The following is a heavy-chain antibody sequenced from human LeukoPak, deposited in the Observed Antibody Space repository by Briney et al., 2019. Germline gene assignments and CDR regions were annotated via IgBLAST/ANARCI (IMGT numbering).Heavy chain of an antibody. CDR1: GYTFPSYF. D-gene: IGHD6-13*01. CDR2: INPNSGGT. V-gene: IGHV1-2*04. Sequence: GASVKVSCKASGYTFPSYFMHWVRQAPGQGLEWMGWINPNSGGTNYAQKFQGWVTMTRDTSISTAYMELSRLRSDDTAVYYCARDSDSSSWGFDYWGQGALVTVSS. J-gene: IGHJ4*02. CDR3: ARDSDSSSWGFDY.